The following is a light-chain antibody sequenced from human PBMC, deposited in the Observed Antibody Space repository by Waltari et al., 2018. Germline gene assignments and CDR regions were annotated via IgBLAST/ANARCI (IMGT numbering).Light chain of an antibody. CDR2: DST. CDR1: HSIGSA. V-gene: IGKV3-15*01. CDR3: QHYNNWMYS. Sequence: MTPSPATLSVSLGERVTLSCRASHSIGSALAWYQHKPGQAPRLPIYDSTNRATGIPPRFSGSGSGTDFTLTINTLQSEDLALYFCQHYNNWMYSFGQGTKLEIK. J-gene: IGKJ2*01.